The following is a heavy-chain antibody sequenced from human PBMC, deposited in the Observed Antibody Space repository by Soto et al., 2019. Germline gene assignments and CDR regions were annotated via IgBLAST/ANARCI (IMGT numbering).Heavy chain of an antibody. D-gene: IGHD2-2*01. J-gene: IGHJ6*02. CDR3: AQAYTEDIVVVPAARGCMVV. CDR1: GFTFSSYS. CDR2: ISSSSSYI. V-gene: IGHV3-21*01. Sequence: PGGSLRLSCAAYGFTFSSYSMNWVRQAPGKXLEWVSSISSSSSYIYYADSVKGRFTISRDNAKNSLYLQMNSLRAEDTAVYYCAQAYTEDIVVVPAARGCMVVWGQGTMVTVSS.